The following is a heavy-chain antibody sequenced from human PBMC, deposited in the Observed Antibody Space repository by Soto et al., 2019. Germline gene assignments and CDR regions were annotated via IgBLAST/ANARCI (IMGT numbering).Heavy chain of an antibody. CDR1: GFTFTNHN. CDR2: ISSSSSFR. D-gene: IGHD5-18*01. CDR3: ARHPPLSVLAVVATDDS. V-gene: IGHV3-21*02. J-gene: IGHJ5*01. Sequence: EVQLVESGGGLVKPGGSLRLACAASGFTFTNHNMNWVRQAPGKGLEWVSSISSSSSFRNYADSVKGRFSISRDNDKNLLYLLMDSLRAEDTSLYYSARHPPLSVLAVVATDDSSGQGTLVTVSS.